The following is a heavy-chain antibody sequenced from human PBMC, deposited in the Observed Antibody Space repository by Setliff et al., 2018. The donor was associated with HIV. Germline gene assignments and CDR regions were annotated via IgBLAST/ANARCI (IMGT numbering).Heavy chain of an antibody. Sequence: SETLSLTCTVSGTSINSHYWSWIRQTPGKGLQWIGLIYYTGIPTYNPSPEGRITMSVDRSKNQFSLRLISVTAADTAKYYCAGVSRLHPFDPWGQGTLVTVSS. V-gene: IGHV4-59*11. CDR2: IYYTGIP. CDR1: GTSINSHY. CDR3: AGVSRLHPFDP. J-gene: IGHJ5*02. D-gene: IGHD2-15*01.